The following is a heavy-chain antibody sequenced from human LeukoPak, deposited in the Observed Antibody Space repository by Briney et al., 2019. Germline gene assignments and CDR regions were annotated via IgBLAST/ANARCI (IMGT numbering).Heavy chain of an antibody. Sequence: PSETLSLTCTVSGGSISSYYWSWMRQPPGKGLEWIGYIYYSGSTNYNPSLKSRVTISVDTSKNQFSLKLSSVTAADPAVYYCARDRGVEMATIGGDYYCYGMDVWGQGTTVTVSS. V-gene: IGHV4-59*01. D-gene: IGHD5-24*01. CDR1: GGSISSYY. CDR2: IYYSGST. J-gene: IGHJ6*02. CDR3: ARDRGVEMATIGGDYYCYGMDV.